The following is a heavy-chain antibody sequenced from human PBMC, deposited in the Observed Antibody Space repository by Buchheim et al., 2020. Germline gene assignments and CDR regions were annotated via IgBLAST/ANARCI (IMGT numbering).Heavy chain of an antibody. V-gene: IGHV4-39*02. Sequence: QLQLQESGPGLVKPSETLSLTCTVSGDSISNSNFYGGWIRQPPGQGLEWIGSIHNSGGTSYSPSLRSRVTISVDKSKNQFSLKLSSVTAADTAVYYCAREVVVAHIYDHRFDPWGQGTL. CDR3: AREVVVAHIYDHRFDP. D-gene: IGHD2-15*01. CDR1: GDSISNSNFY. CDR2: IHNSGGT. J-gene: IGHJ5*02.